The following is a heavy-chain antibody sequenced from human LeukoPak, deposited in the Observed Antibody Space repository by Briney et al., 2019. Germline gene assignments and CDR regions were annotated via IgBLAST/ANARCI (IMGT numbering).Heavy chain of an antibody. D-gene: IGHD3-22*01. CDR3: ARALDYYDSSGYYPFDY. J-gene: IGHJ4*02. Sequence: GGSLRLSCAASGFTFSNYAMSWVRQAPGKGLEWVSYISSSSSYTNYADSVKGRFTISRDNAKNSLYLQMNSLRAEDTAVYYCARALDYYDSSGYYPFDYWGQGTLVTVSS. CDR2: ISSSSSYT. CDR1: GFTFSNYA. V-gene: IGHV3-11*06.